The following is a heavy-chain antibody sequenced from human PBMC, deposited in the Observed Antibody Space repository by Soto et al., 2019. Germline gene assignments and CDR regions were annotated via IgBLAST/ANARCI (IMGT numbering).Heavy chain of an antibody. V-gene: IGHV3-23*01. CDR1: GFTFSNYA. Sequence: GGSLRLSCAASGFTFSNYAVTWVRQAPGKGLEWVSGISAGGDSADYADSVKGRFTISRDSSKNTLYLQMNSLGAEDTAMYYCAYSGGYYPRAYYFDYWGQGTLVTVSS. J-gene: IGHJ4*02. CDR3: AYSGGYYPRAYYFDY. CDR2: ISAGGDSA. D-gene: IGHD1-26*01.